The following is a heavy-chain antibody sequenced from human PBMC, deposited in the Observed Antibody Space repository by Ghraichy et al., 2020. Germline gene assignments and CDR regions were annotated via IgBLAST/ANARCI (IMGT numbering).Heavy chain of an antibody. Sequence: GESLNISCAVSGFSVISKYMSWVRQAPGKGLEWLAVMYDENTEYEDSVKGRFTISRDQSKNTVSLEMNSLTAEDTAVYYCARDFVSGSYPSLGYWGQGTLVTVSS. V-gene: IGHV3-66*01. CDR1: GFSVISKY. CDR2: MYDENT. D-gene: IGHD1-26*01. J-gene: IGHJ4*02. CDR3: ARDFVSGSYPSLGY.